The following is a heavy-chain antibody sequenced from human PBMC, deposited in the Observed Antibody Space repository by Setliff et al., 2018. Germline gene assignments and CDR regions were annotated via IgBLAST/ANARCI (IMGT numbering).Heavy chain of an antibody. V-gene: IGHV1-46*01. CDR3: ARAGDAAAGRKGVFEY. CDR1: GYTFIRYY. D-gene: IGHD6-13*01. Sequence: ASVKVSCKALGYTFIRYYMYWVRQAPGQGPAWMGTINPGGGSTSYAERFQDRITLTRNTSTSTIYMEMSSLTSEDTAMYYCARAGDAAAGRKGVFEYWGQGSLVTVSS. CDR2: INPGGGST. J-gene: IGHJ4*02.